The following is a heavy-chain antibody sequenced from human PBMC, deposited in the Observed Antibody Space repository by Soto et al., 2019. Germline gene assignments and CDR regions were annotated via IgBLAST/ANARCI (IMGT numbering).Heavy chain of an antibody. CDR2: IYPGDSET. CDR1: GYSFTTYW. Sequence: GESLKISCKGSGYSFTTYWIGWVRQMPGKGLEWMGIIYPGDSETRYSPSFQGQVTISADKSISTAYLQWSSLKASDTAMYYCARHGLRHDYSNYYGMDGWGQGTSVTV. V-gene: IGHV5-51*01. J-gene: IGHJ6*02. D-gene: IGHD4-4*01. CDR3: ARHGLRHDYSNYYGMDG.